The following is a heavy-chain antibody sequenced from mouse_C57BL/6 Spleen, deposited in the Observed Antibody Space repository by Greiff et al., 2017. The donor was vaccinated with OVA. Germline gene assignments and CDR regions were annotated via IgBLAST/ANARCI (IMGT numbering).Heavy chain of an antibody. CDR2: IRNKANGYTT. V-gene: IGHV7-3*01. CDR1: GFTFTDYY. J-gene: IGHJ4*01. CDR3: ARYSEYDWGYYAMDY. D-gene: IGHD2-4*01. Sequence: DVKLVESGGGLVQPGGSLSLSCAASGFTFTDYYMSWVRQPPGKALAWLGFIRNKANGYTTEYSASVKGRFTISRDNSQSILYLQMNALRAEDSATYYCARYSEYDWGYYAMDYWGQGTSVTVSS.